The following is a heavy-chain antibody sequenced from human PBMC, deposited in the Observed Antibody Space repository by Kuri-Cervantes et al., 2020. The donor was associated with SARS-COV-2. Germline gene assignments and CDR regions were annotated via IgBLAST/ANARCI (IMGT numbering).Heavy chain of an antibody. Sequence: ASVKVSCKASGYTFTSYGISWVRQAPGQGLEWMGWISAYNGSTSYARKFQGRVTMTRDTSTSTVYMELSSLRSKDTAVYYCARDYYGSGSYNHFDYWGQGTLVTVSS. V-gene: IGHV1-18*01. CDR1: GYTFTSYG. CDR3: ARDYYGSGSYNHFDY. J-gene: IGHJ4*02. D-gene: IGHD3-10*01. CDR2: ISAYNGST.